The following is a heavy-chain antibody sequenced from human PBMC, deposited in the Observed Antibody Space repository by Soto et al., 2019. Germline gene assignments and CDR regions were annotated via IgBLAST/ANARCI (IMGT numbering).Heavy chain of an antibody. J-gene: IGHJ5*02. Sequence: EVHLVESGGGLVQPGGSLRLSCAASGFSFSSYAKSWVRQAPGKGLEWVSAISGSGGSTYYADSVKGRFTISRDNSKNTLYLQMNSLRAEDTAVYYCAKYLMSGYYPTWGQGTLVTVSS. CDR3: AKYLMSGYYPT. V-gene: IGHV3-23*04. CDR1: GFSFSSYA. CDR2: ISGSGGST. D-gene: IGHD3-22*01.